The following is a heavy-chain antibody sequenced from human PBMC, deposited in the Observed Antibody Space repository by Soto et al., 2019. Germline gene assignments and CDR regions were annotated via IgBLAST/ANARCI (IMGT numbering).Heavy chain of an antibody. CDR2: IYYSGST. D-gene: IGHD4-4*01. J-gene: IGHJ4*02. CDR1: GGSISSGGYY. V-gene: IGHV4-31*03. CDR3: ASLVTTYYFDY. Sequence: PSETLSLTCTVSGGSISSGGYYWSWIRQHPGKCLEWIGCIYYSGSTYYNPSLKSRVTISVDTSKNQFSLKLSSVTAADTAVYYCASLVTTYYFDYWGQGTLVTVSS.